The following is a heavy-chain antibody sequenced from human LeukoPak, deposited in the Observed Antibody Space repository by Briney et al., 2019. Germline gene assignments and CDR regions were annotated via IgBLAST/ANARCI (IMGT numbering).Heavy chain of an antibody. CDR2: VFYTGTT. CDR3: ARQVLLSFDK. J-gene: IGHJ4*02. Sequence: SETLSLTCSVSGGSIRTTSYYWDWVRQAPGKGLEWIGTVFYTGTTYYSPSLKSRITISVDTSKNQFSLKLSSVTAADTAVYYCARQVLLSFDKWGQGAPVTVSS. D-gene: IGHD3-10*01. V-gene: IGHV4-39*01. CDR1: GGSIRTTSYY.